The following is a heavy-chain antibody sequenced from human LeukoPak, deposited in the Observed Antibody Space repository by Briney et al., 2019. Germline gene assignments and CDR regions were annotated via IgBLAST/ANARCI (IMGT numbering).Heavy chain of an antibody. D-gene: IGHD2-15*01. V-gene: IGHV1-2*06. CDR1: GYTFTGYY. J-gene: IGHJ4*02. Sequence: ASVKVSCKASGYTFTGYYMHWVRQAPGQGLEWMGRINPNSGGTNYAQKFQGRVTMTRDTSISTAYMELSRLRSDDTAVYYCARASRYCSGGSCFYYFDYWGQGTLVTVSS. CDR3: ARASRYCSGGSCFYYFDY. CDR2: INPNSGGT.